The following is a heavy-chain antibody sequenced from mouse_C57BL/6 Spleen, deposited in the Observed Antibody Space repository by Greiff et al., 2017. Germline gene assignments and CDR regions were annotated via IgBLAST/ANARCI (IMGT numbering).Heavy chain of an antibody. V-gene: IGHV1-50*01. CDR1: GYTFTSYW. J-gene: IGHJ4*01. CDR2: IDPSDSYT. Sequence: VQLQQPGAELVKPGASVKLSCKASGYTFTSYWMQWVKQRPGQGLEWIGEIDPSDSYTNYNQKFKGKATLTVDNSSSTAYMQLSSLTSDDSAVYYCARSSYAMDYWGQGTSVTVSS. CDR3: ARSSYAMDY.